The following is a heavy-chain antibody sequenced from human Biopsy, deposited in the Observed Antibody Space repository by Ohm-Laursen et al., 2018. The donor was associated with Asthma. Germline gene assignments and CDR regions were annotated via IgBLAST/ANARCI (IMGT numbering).Heavy chain of an antibody. CDR1: GFTFSIYD. CDR2: ISYDGGNK. V-gene: IGHV3-30*03. CDR3: ARTHERWTSIQNDALDI. Sequence: SLRLSCAASGFTFSIYDIHWVRQAPGKGLEWVAVISYDGGNKFYGDSVKGRFTLSRDNSRNTLYLQMNSLRVEDTAIYYCARTHERWTSIQNDALDIWGQGTMVSVSS. D-gene: IGHD4-23*01. J-gene: IGHJ3*02.